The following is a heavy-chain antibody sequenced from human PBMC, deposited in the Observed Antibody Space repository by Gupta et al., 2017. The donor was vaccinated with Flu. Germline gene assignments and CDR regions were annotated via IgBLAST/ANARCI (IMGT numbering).Heavy chain of an antibody. CDR1: GGSFSGYY. Sequence: QVQLQQWGAGLLKPSETLSLTCAVYGGSFSGYYWSWIRRRPGRWLEWIGEINHSGSPKYNPSLKSRVTISVDTSKNQFSLKLSSVPAADTAVYYCARCLSGWSGYSDYWCQGPLVNVAS. V-gene: IGHV4-34*01. D-gene: IGHD3-3*01. CDR3: ARCLSGWSGYSDY. CDR2: INHSGSP. J-gene: IGHJ4*02.